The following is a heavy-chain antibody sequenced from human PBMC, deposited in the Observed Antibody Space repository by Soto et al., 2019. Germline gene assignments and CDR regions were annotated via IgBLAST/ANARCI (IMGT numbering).Heavy chain of an antibody. CDR3: AWGYCSSTSCYSSGMDV. Sequence: ASVKVSCKASGYTFTSYGISWVRQAPGQGLEWMGWISAYNGNTNYAQKLQGRVTMTTDTSTSTAYMELRSLRSDDTAVYYCAWGYCSSTSCYSSGMDVWGQGTTVTVSS. D-gene: IGHD2-2*01. CDR2: ISAYNGNT. V-gene: IGHV1-18*01. J-gene: IGHJ6*02. CDR1: GYTFTSYG.